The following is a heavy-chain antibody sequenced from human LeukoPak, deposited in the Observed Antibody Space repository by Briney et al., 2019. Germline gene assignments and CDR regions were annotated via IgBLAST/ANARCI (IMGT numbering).Heavy chain of an antibody. CDR1: SGSFSGYY. CDR2: INHRGST. J-gene: IGHJ4*02. V-gene: IGHV4-34*01. CDR3: ARVEIAVSLRFDY. Sequence: SETLSLTCAVYSGSFSGYYWSWIRQPPGKGLEWIGEINHRGSTNYNPSLKSRVTISVDTSKNQFSLRLSSVTAADTAVYYCARVEIAVSLRFDYWGQGTLVTVSS. D-gene: IGHD5-24*01.